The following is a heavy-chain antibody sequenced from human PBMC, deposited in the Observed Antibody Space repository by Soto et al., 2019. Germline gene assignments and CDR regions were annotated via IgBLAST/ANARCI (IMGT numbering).Heavy chain of an antibody. CDR2: ISCDGSNK. CDR3: ARDLNSDTAMVPYYYYGMDV. J-gene: IGHJ6*02. Sequence: SGGSLRLSCAASGFTFSSYAMHWVRQAPGKGLEWVAVISCDGSNKYYADSVKGRFTISRDNSKNTLYLQMNSLRAEDTAVYYCARDLNSDTAMVPYYYYGMDVWGQGTTVTVSS. V-gene: IGHV3-30-3*01. D-gene: IGHD5-18*01. CDR1: GFTFSSYA.